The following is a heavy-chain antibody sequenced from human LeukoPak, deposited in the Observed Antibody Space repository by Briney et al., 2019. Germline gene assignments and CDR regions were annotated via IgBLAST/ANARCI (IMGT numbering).Heavy chain of an antibody. Sequence: SETLSLTCTVSGYSISSGYYWGWIRQPPGKGLEWIGSIYHSGSTYYNPSLKSRVTISVDTSKNQFSLKLSSVTAADTAVYYCASIVVVPAAQPMDVLGKGTTVTVSS. CDR3: ASIVVVPAAQPMDV. V-gene: IGHV4-38-2*02. D-gene: IGHD2-2*01. CDR1: GYSISSGYY. CDR2: IYHSGST. J-gene: IGHJ6*03.